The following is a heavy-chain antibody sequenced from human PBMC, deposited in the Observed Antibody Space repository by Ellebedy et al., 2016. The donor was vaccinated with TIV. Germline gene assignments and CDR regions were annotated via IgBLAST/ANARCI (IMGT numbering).Heavy chain of an antibody. D-gene: IGHD6-19*01. Sequence: SETLSLXXSVSGYSIRSGYYWGWIRQPPGQGLEWIGSMFHSGSTYYNPSLKSRVTISVDTTKNQWSLRLRSVTAADTAVYYCARALSRGWYLFDYWGQGILVSVSS. CDR3: ARALSRGWYLFDY. J-gene: IGHJ4*02. CDR2: MFHSGST. V-gene: IGHV4-38-2*02. CDR1: GYSIRSGYY.